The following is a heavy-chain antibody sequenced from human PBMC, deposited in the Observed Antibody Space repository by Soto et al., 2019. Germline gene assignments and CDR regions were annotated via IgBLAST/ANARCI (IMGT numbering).Heavy chain of an antibody. CDR1: GFTFTKNW. V-gene: IGHV3-74*01. CDR2: INDDGRST. Sequence: GGSLRLSCAASGFTFTKNWMHWVRQAPGKGLVWVSYINDDGRSTNYADSVKGRFTISRDNAKNTLYLQMNSLRAEDTAVYYCARDRYYSNDYWGQGTLVTVSS. D-gene: IGHD4-4*01. J-gene: IGHJ4*02. CDR3: ARDRYYSNDY.